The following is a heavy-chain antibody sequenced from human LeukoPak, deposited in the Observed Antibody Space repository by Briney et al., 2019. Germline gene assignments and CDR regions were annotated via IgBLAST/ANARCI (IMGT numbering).Heavy chain of an antibody. CDR2: IRSNGGNT. D-gene: IGHD3-16*02. J-gene: IGHJ4*02. CDR1: GFAFSSYA. Sequence: GGSLSLSCAASGFAFSSYAMHWVRPAPGKGLEYVAAIRSNGGNTYYANSVKGRVSTSTDNSKNTLYLQRGSLRAADMAVYYCARSIIGLSGDGVYYFDYWGQGALGTASS. V-gene: IGHV3-64*01. CDR3: ARSIIGLSGDGVYYFDY.